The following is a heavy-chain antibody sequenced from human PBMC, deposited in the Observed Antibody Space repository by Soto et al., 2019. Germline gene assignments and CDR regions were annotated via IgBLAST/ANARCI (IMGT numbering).Heavy chain of an antibody. CDR3: ARGTGPSTLPETLSEAGNWFDP. D-gene: IGHD1-1*01. Sequence: QVQLQQWGAGLLKPSETLSLTCAVYGGSFSGYYWSWIRQPPGKGLEWIGEINHSGSTNYNPSLKSRVTISVDTSKNQFSLKLSSVTAADTAVYYCARGTGPSTLPETLSEAGNWFDPWGQGTLVTVSS. V-gene: IGHV4-34*01. CDR2: INHSGST. J-gene: IGHJ5*02. CDR1: GGSFSGYY.